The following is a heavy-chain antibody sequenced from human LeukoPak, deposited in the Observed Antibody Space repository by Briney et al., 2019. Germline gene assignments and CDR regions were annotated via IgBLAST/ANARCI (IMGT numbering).Heavy chain of an antibody. D-gene: IGHD3-22*01. CDR2: ISSSGDST. Sequence: PGGSLRLSCAASGFTFGSYGMHWVRQAPGKGLEWVSTISSSGDSTFYADSVKGHFTISRDNSKNTLYLQMNSLRAEDTAVYYYARVHYYDSSGPVDYWGQGTLVTVSS. CDR1: GFTFGSYG. J-gene: IGHJ4*02. CDR3: ARVHYYDSSGPVDY. V-gene: IGHV3-23*01.